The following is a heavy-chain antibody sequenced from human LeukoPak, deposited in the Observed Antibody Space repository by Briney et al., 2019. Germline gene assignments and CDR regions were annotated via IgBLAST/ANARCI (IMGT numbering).Heavy chain of an antibody. D-gene: IGHD2/OR15-2a*01. V-gene: IGHV1-46*01. CDR2: INPIDGST. Sequence: VSVKVSCKASGYTFTSYYMHWVRQAPGQGLEWLGIINPIDGSTTYAQKFQGRVTMTRDTSTSTVYMELSSLRSEDTALYYCARHQGAGEYPFDYWGQGTLVSVSS. CDR3: ARHQGAGEYPFDY. CDR1: GYTFTSYY. J-gene: IGHJ4*02.